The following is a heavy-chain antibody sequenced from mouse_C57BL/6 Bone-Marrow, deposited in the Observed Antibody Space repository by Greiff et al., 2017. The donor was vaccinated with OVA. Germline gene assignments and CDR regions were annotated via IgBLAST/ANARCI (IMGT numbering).Heavy chain of an antibody. CDR2: IYPRDGST. D-gene: IGHD1-1*01. CDR3: ARNLYYGSRDWYFDV. V-gene: IGHV1-85*01. Sequence: VKLVESGPELVKPGASVKLSCKASGYTFTSYDINWVKQRPGQGLEWIGWIYPRDGSTKYNEKFKGKATLTVDTSSSTAYMELHSLTSEDSAVYFCARNLYYGSRDWYFDVWGTGTTVTVSS. CDR1: GYTFTSYD. J-gene: IGHJ1*03.